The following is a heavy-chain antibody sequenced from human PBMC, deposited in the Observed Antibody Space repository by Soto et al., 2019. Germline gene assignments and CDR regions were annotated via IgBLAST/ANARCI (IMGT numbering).Heavy chain of an antibody. V-gene: IGHV4-61*01. CDR3: TRGPPRVQWFDP. Sequence: PWETLSLTCTVSRGAVSSGTYYWSWIRQPPGKGLECLGHIYFTGSTNYNPSLKSRVTMSLDTSRNQFSLKLSSVTAADTAVYYCTRGPPRVQWFDPWGLGTLVTVSS. CDR2: IYFTGST. J-gene: IGHJ5*02. CDR1: RGAVSSGTYY.